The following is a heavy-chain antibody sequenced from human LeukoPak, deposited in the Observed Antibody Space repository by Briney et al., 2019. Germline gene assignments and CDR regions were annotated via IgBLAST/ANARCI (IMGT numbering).Heavy chain of an antibody. CDR2: IYYSGST. CDR3: ARMTTVIHFDY. V-gene: IGHV4-61*01. Sequence: SETLSLTCTVSGYSISSGYYWGWIRQPPGKGLEWIGYIYYSGSTNYNPSLKSRVTISVDTSKNQFSLKLSSVTAADTAVYYCARMTTVIHFDYWGQGTLVTVSS. J-gene: IGHJ4*02. CDR1: GYSISSGYY. D-gene: IGHD4-17*01.